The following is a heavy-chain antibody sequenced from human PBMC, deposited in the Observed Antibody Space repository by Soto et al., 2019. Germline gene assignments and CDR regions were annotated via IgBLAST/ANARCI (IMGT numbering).Heavy chain of an antibody. CDR1: GFTFSVYW. Sequence: PGGSLRLSCEASGFTFSVYWMHWVRQPPGKGLVWVSRINTDGSDTRYADSVKGRFTISRDNAENTLYLQINSLRADDTAVYYCARDQNIVVVVAAPYYYYGMDVWGQGTTVTVSS. J-gene: IGHJ6*02. CDR3: ARDQNIVVVVAAPYYYYGMDV. CDR2: INTDGSDT. V-gene: IGHV3-74*01. D-gene: IGHD2-15*01.